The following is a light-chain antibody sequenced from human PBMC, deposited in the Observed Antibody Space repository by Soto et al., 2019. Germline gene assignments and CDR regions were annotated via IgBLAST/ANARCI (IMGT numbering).Light chain of an antibody. Sequence: IVMTQTPLSLPVTPGEPASISCRSSQSLLDNDAGNSYLDWFLQKPGQSPPLLIDTLSYRASGVPDRFSGSGSGTHFTLKISRVEAEDVGVYYCMQRIELPYTFGQGTKLEIK. CDR3: MQRIELPYT. CDR2: TLS. J-gene: IGKJ2*01. CDR1: QSLLDNDAGNSY. V-gene: IGKV2-40*01.